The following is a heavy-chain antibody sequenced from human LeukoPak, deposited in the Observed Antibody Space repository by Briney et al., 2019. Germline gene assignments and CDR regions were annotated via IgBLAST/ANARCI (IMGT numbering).Heavy chain of an antibody. V-gene: IGHV3-7*01. CDR3: AREGSSGGPGYFDY. J-gene: IGHJ4*02. Sequence: GGSLRLSCAASGFTFSSYWMTWVRQAPGKGLEWVANIKQDGSEKYYVDSVKGRFTISRDNGKNSLCLQMNSLRAEDTAVYYCAREGSSGGPGYFDYWGQGTLVTVSP. CDR2: IKQDGSEK. D-gene: IGHD6-19*01. CDR1: GFTFSSYW.